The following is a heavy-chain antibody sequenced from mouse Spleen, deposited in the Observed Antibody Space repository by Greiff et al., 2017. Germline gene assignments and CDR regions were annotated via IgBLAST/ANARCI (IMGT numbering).Heavy chain of an antibody. CDR3: ARGVVGYYFDY. D-gene: IGHD1-1*02. J-gene: IGHJ2*01. CDR2: IYPGSGNT. Sequence: QVQLQQSGAELVRPGASVKLSCKASGYTFTDYYINWVKQRPGQGLEWIARIYPGSGNTYYNEKFKGKATLTAEKSSSTAYMQLSSLTSEDSAVYFCARGVVGYYFDYWGQGTTLTVSS. CDR1: GYTFTDYY. V-gene: IGHV1-76*01.